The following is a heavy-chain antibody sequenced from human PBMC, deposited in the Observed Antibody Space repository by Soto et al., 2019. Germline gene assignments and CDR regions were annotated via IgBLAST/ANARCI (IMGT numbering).Heavy chain of an antibody. CDR2: INPETGGR. CDR1: GYTFTDYY. V-gene: IGHV1-2*04. J-gene: IGHJ5*02. Sequence: ASVKVSCKASGYTFTDYYIHWVRQAPGQGLEWMGWINPETGGRKFAQKFQGWVTMTRDTSISTTYMELSRLRSDNTAVYYCVRGLRWFDAWGQGTLVTVSS. CDR3: VRGLRWFDA. D-gene: IGHD3-16*01.